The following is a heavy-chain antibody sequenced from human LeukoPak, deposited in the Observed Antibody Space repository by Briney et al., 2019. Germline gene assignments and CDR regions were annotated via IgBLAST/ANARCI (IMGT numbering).Heavy chain of an antibody. J-gene: IGHJ3*02. CDR1: GFAFSDSW. V-gene: IGHV3-7*01. CDR2: IKGDGSAK. Sequence: GGSLRLSCAASGFAFSDSWMTWIRQAPGEGLEWVAFIKGDGSAKKYVDSVKGRFTISRDNAKNSLFLQMNSLRAEDTAVYYCARDRGWIQHDIWGQGTMVTVSS. CDR3: ARDRGWIQHDI. D-gene: IGHD5-18*01.